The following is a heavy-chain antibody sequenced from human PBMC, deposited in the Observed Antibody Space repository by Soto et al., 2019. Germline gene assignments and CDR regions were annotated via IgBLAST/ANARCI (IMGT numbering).Heavy chain of an antibody. CDR3: ARVVSTGTDTGAFDY. V-gene: IGHV1-69*13. J-gene: IGHJ4*02. Sequence: SVKVSCKASGGTFSSYAISWVRQAPGQGLEWMGGIIPIFGTANYAQKFQGRVTITADESTSTAYMELSSLRSEDTAVYYCARVVSTGTDTGAFDYWGQGTLVTVSA. CDR1: GGTFSSYA. CDR2: IIPIFGTA. D-gene: IGHD1-7*01.